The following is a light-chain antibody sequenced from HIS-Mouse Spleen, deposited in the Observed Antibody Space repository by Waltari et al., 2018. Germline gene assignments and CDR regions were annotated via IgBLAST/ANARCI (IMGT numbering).Light chain of an antibody. CDR1: SSDGGGYNY. CDR3: SSYTSSSTV. J-gene: IGLJ2*01. V-gene: IGLV2-14*03. Sequence: QSALTQPASVSGSPGQSITISCTGTSSDGGGYNYVSWYHKPPGKAPKLMIYDVSNRPSGVSNRFSGSKSGNTASLTISGLQAEDEADYYCSSYTSSSTVFGGGTKLTVL. CDR2: DVS.